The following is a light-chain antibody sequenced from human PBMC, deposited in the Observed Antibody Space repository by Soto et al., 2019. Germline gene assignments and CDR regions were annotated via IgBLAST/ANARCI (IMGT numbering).Light chain of an antibody. CDR3: QKYNSAPPCT. CDR2: AAS. J-gene: IGKJ3*01. CDR1: QGISNY. Sequence: DIQMTQSPSSLSASVGDRVTITCRASQGISNYLAWYQQKPGKVPKLLIYAASTLQSGVPSRFSGSGSGTDYTLTISSLQPEDVATYYCQKYNSAPPCTFGPGTKVDI. V-gene: IGKV1-27*01.